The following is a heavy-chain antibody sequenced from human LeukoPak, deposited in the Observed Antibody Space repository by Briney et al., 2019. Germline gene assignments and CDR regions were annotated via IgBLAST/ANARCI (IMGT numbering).Heavy chain of an antibody. CDR2: ISWNSGSI. CDR1: GFTFDDYA. J-gene: IGHJ4*02. D-gene: IGHD2-21*01. Sequence: GRSLRLSCAASGFTFDDYAMHWVRQAPGKGLEWVSGISWNSGSIGYADSVKGRFTISRDNAKNSLYLQMNSLRAEDTALYYCAKSSAVIATPFDYWGQGTLVTVSS. CDR3: AKSSAVIATPFDY. V-gene: IGHV3-9*01.